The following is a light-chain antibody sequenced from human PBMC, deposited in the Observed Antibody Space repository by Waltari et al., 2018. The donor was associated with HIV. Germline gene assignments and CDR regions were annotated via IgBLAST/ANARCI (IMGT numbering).Light chain of an antibody. J-gene: IGKJ3*01. Sequence: DIQMPQSPSPLSASAGDRITITCRASQNIGDYVNWYQQTPGNAPKLLVYSASSLQSGVPSRFSGSGSGTDFTLTISNLQPEDFGIYYCQQTYSTHLFTFGPGTEVDMK. V-gene: IGKV1-39*01. CDR1: QNIGDY. CDR3: QQTYSTHLFT. CDR2: SAS.